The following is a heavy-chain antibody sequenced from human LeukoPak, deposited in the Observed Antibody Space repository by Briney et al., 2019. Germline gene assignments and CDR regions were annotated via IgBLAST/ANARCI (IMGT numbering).Heavy chain of an antibody. Sequence: GGSLRLSCAASGFTFSSYAMSWVRQAPGKGLEWVAGVSYDGSNKHFADSVKGRFTVSRDNSKNTVYLQMNSLRAEDTAVYYCGKGGGGVLDCWGQGTLVTVFS. CDR2: VSYDGSNK. CDR3: GKGGGGVLDC. V-gene: IGHV3-30*18. CDR1: GFTFSSYA. D-gene: IGHD3-16*01. J-gene: IGHJ4*02.